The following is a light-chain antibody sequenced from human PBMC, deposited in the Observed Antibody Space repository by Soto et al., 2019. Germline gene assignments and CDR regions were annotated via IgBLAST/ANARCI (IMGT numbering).Light chain of an antibody. V-gene: IGKV1-5*01. CDR2: DVS. CDR1: QSISDW. CDR3: QQYNSYIT. J-gene: IGKJ3*01. Sequence: DIQMTQSPSTLSASVGDRVTITCRASQSISDWLAWYQQRPGKAPKLLIYDVSTLESGVTSRFSGSGSGTEFTLTSSSLQADDFATYYCQQYNSYITFGPGTKVDFK.